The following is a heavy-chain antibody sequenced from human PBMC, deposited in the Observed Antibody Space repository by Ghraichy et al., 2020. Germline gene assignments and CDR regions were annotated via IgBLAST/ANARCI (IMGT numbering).Heavy chain of an antibody. CDR2: INPSGGST. CDR3: ARDLIVVAGTGLVY. V-gene: IGHV1-46*01. Sequence: GIINPSGGSTSYAQKFQGRVTMTRDTSTSTVYMELSSLRSEDTAVYYCARDLIVVAGTGLVYWGQLSLVIVS. J-gene: IGHJ4*02. D-gene: IGHD6-19*01.